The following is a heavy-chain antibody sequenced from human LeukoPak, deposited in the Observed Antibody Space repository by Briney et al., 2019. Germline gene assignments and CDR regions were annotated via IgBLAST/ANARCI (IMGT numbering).Heavy chain of an antibody. D-gene: IGHD3-10*01. CDR2: IAYDGSNE. CDR1: GFSFKNYV. CDR3: AKSFYFGSGRSYYYYGMDV. J-gene: IGHJ6*01. V-gene: IGHV3-30*18. Sequence: GGSLRLSCEASGFSFKNYVMHWVRQAPGKGVEWVAVIAYDGSNEFYSDIVKGRLSISRDNSKNTLYLQMNSLRPEDTAVYYCAKSFYFGSGRSYYYYGMDVWGQGTTVTVSS.